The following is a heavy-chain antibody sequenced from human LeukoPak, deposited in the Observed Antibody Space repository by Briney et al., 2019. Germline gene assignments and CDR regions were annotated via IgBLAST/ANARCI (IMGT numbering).Heavy chain of an antibody. Sequence: SETPSLTCAVSGYSISSGYYWGWIRQPPGKGLEWIGSIYHSGSTYYNPSLRSRVTLSVDTSKNQFSLQLSSVTAADTAVYYCARDPFDYWGQGTLVTVSS. J-gene: IGHJ4*02. V-gene: IGHV4-38-2*02. CDR3: ARDPFDY. CDR1: GYSISSGYY. CDR2: IYHSGST.